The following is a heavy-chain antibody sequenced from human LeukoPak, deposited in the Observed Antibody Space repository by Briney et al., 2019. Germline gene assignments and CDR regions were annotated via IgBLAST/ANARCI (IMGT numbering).Heavy chain of an antibody. J-gene: IGHJ3*02. D-gene: IGHD3-3*01. Sequence: GGSLRLSCAASGFTFSDYYMSWIRQAPGKGLEWVSYISSSGSTIYYADSVKGRFTISRDNAKNSLYLQMNSLRAEDTAVYYCARQLSIFGVVSDAFDIWGQGTMVTVSS. V-gene: IGHV3-11*04. CDR1: GFTFSDYY. CDR2: ISSSGSTI. CDR3: ARQLSIFGVVSDAFDI.